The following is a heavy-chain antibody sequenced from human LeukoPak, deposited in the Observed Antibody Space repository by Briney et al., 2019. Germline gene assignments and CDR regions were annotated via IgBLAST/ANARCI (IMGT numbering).Heavy chain of an antibody. CDR1: GGSFSGYY. V-gene: IGHV4-34*01. J-gene: IGHJ4*02. CDR3: ARGSRLLWFGELDY. CDR2: INHSGST. D-gene: IGHD3-10*01. Sequence: PSETLSLTCAVYGGSFSGYYWSWIRQPPGKGLEWIGEINHSGSTNYNPSLKSRVTISVDTSKNQFSLKLSSVTAADTAVYYCARGSRLLWFGELDYWGQGTLVTVSS.